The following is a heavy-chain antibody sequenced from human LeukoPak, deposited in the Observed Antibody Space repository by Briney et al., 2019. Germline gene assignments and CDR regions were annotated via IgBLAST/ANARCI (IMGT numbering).Heavy chain of an antibody. CDR3: AKEGEDTAKGWWHYYYYYMDV. CDR2: IRYDGSNK. CDR1: GFTFSSYS. V-gene: IGHV3-30*02. Sequence: GGSLRLSCAASGFTFSSYSMNWVRQAPGKGLEWVAFIRYDGSNKYYADSVKGRFTISRDNSKNTLYLQMNSLRAEDTAVYYCAKEGEDTAKGWWHYYYYYMDVWGKGTTVTISS. D-gene: IGHD5-18*01. J-gene: IGHJ6*03.